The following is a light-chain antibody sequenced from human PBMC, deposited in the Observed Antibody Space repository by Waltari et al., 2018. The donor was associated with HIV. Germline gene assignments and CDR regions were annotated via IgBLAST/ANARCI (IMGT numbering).Light chain of an antibody. CDR3: LLYYGGAQV. Sequence: QTVVTQEPSLTVSPGGKVTLTCASSTGAVTSGYYPNWSQQKPGQAPRALLYSTSNKHAWTPSRFSSSLLGGKASLTLSGVQPEDEAEYYCLLYYGGAQVFGGGTKLTVL. CDR1: TGAVTSGYY. CDR2: STS. J-gene: IGLJ3*02. V-gene: IGLV7-43*01.